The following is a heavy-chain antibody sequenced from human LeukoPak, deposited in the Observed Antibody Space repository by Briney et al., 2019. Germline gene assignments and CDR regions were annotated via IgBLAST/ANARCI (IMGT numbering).Heavy chain of an antibody. CDR2: IIPIFGTA. V-gene: IGHV1-69*01. CDR1: GGTFSRYA. D-gene: IGHD3-3*01. Sequence: ASVKVSYKASGGTFSRYAISWVRQAPGQGLEWMGGIIPIFGTANYAQKFQGRVTFTPDESTSTAYMELSSLRSEDTAVYYCARDRAGRFGVVQFDYWGQGTLVTVS. CDR3: ARDRAGRFGVVQFDY. J-gene: IGHJ4*02.